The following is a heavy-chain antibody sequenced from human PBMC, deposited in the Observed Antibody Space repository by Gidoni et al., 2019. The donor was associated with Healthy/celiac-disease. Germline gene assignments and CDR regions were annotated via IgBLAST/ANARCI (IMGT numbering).Heavy chain of an antibody. CDR3: AASQLLYKVELDY. D-gene: IGHD2-2*02. V-gene: IGHV3-30-3*01. CDR2: ISYNGSNK. J-gene: IGHJ4*02. CDR1: GFSFSSYA. Sequence: QVQLVESGGGVVQSGRSLRLSCAASGFSFSSYAMHWVRQAPGKGLELVAVISYNGSNKYYADAVKGRFTITRDNSKNTLYLQMNSLRAEDTAVYYCAASQLLYKVELDYWGQGTLVTVSS.